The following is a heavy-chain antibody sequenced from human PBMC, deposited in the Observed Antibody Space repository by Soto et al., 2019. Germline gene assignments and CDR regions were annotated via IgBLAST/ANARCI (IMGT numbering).Heavy chain of an antibody. Sequence: LSLTCTVAGGSISSYYWSWIRQPPGKGLEWIGHIHHSGSTNYNPSLKSRVTISVDTSKNQFSLKLSSVTAADTAVHYCARDLGVRGVIIAPDYYYGMDVCGKGTTVTVSS. CDR3: ARDLGVRGVIIAPDYYYGMDV. J-gene: IGHJ6*04. D-gene: IGHD3-10*01. CDR2: IHHSGST. V-gene: IGHV4-59*01. CDR1: GGSISSYY.